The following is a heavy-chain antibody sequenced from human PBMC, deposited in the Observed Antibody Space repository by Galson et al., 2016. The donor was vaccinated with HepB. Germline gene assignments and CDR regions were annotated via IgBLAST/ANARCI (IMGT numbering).Heavy chain of an antibody. D-gene: IGHD5-24*01. CDR3: AGVRSEMATMTPGLFDY. J-gene: IGHJ4*02. Sequence: QSGAEVKKPGESLKISCKGSGYSFTTYWIGWVRQKPGKGLEWVAIINPGDSDIRYSPSFQGQVTISSDKSISTADLQWSSLKASDTAIYYCAGVRSEMATMTPGLFDYWGQGTLVTVSS. V-gene: IGHV5-51*01. CDR2: INPGDSDI. CDR1: GYSFTTYW.